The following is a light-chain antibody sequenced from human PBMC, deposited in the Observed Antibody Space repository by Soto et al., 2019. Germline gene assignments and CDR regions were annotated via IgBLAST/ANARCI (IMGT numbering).Light chain of an antibody. CDR3: QQYKSYSA. Sequence: DIQMTQSPSTLSASVGDRVTITCRASQNINNWLAWYQQKAGKAPKILISDASTLESGVTSRFSGSGSGTEFTITISSLQPDDFATYYRQQYKSYSAFGQGTKLEIK. CDR1: QNINNW. CDR2: DAS. V-gene: IGKV1-5*01. J-gene: IGKJ2*01.